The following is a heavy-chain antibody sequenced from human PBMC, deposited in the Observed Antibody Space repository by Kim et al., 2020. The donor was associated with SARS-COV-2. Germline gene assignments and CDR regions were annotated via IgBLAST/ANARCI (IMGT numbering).Heavy chain of an antibody. Sequence: SETLSLTCTVSGGSISSSSYYWGWIRQPPGKGLEWIGSIYYSGSTYYNPSLKSRVTISVDTSTNQFSLKLSSVTAADTAVYYCARQRGTTIFGVVIRTQIDSWGQGTLVTVSS. D-gene: IGHD3-3*01. V-gene: IGHV4-39*01. CDR3: ARQRGTTIFGVVIRTQIDS. CDR1: GGSISSSSYY. J-gene: IGHJ4*02. CDR2: IYYSGST.